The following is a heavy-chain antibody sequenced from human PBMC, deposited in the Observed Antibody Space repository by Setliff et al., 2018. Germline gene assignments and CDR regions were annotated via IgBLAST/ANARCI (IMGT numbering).Heavy chain of an antibody. D-gene: IGHD1-20*01. V-gene: IGHV4-4*08. CDR3: ARGGERYYSAS. CDR2: IYTSWST. J-gene: IGHJ4*02. CDR1: GGSISSYY. Sequence: SETLSLTCTVSGGSISSYYWSWIRQPPGKGLEWIGHIYTSWSTNYNPSLKGRATLSIDASKKQFSLKLTSVTAADTAVYYCARGGERYYSASWGQGTLVTVSS.